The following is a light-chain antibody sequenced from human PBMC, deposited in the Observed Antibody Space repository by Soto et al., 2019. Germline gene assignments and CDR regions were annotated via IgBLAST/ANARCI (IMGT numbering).Light chain of an antibody. V-gene: IGLV2-14*01. CDR2: DVT. CDR1: SSDVGDYDF. CDR3: SSKTSTDSLV. J-gene: IGLJ1*01. Sequence: QSGLTQPASVSGSPGRSITISCTGSSSDVGDYDFVAWYQQSPGETPKVMIYDVTSRPSGVSNRFSGSKSGNTASLTISGLQAEDVADYYCSSKTSTDSLVFGTGTKSPS.